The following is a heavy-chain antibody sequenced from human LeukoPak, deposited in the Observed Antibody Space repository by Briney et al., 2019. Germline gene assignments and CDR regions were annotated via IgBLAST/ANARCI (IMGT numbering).Heavy chain of an antibody. Sequence: SGGSLRLSCAASGFTFSSYSMNWVRQAPGKGLEWVGRTRNKANSYTTEYAASVKGRFTISRDDSKNSLYLQMNSLKTEDTAVYYCARPGYCSSTSCYGMDVWGQGTTVTVFS. J-gene: IGHJ6*02. V-gene: IGHV3-72*01. D-gene: IGHD2-2*01. CDR3: ARPGYCSSTSCYGMDV. CDR2: TRNKANSYTT. CDR1: GFTFSSYS.